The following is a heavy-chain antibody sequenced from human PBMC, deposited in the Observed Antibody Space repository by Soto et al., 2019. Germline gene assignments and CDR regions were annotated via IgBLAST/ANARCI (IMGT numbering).Heavy chain of an antibody. CDR3: ARHAAYDSVWGKSDGSDY. Sequence: QLQLQESGPGLVKPSETLSLACTVSGGSISSNSYYWEWIRQPPGKGLELIGSMYYSGATYHNPSLPSRVTISVDTSKNQFSLHLSSVTAADTAVYYCARHAAYDSVWGKSDGSDYWGQGTLVTVSS. V-gene: IGHV4-39*01. CDR1: GGSISSNSYY. J-gene: IGHJ4*02. CDR2: MYYSGAT. D-gene: IGHD3-16*01.